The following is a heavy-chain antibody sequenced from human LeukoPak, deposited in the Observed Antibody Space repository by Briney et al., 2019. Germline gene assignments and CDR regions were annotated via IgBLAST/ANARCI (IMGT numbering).Heavy chain of an antibody. D-gene: IGHD4-17*01. CDR3: AKDWSHYGDYGNSPFDY. CDR1: GFPFSSYA. CDR2: ISGSGGST. J-gene: IGHJ4*02. Sequence: GGSLRLSCTASGFPFSSYAMSWVRLAPGKGLEWVSAISGSGGSTYYADSVKGRFTISRDNSKNTLYLQMNSLRAEDTAVYYCAKDWSHYGDYGNSPFDYWGQGTLVTVSS. V-gene: IGHV3-23*01.